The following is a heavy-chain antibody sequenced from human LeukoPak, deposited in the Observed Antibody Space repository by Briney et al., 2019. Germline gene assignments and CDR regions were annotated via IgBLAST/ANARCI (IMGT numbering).Heavy chain of an antibody. J-gene: IGHJ4*02. CDR3: ARVPYYDFWSGYFPTYYFDY. CDR1: GGSISGYY. CDR2: IYYSGST. Sequence: SETLSLTCTVSGGSISGYYWSWIRQPPGKGLEWIGYIYYSGSTNYNPSLKSRVTISVDTSKNQFSLKLSSVTAADTAVYYCARVPYYDFWSGYFPTYYFDYWGQGTLVTVSS. D-gene: IGHD3-3*01. V-gene: IGHV4-59*01.